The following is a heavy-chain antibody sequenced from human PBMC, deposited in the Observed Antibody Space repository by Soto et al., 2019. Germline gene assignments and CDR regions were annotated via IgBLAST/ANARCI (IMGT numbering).Heavy chain of an antibody. D-gene: IGHD3-22*01. V-gene: IGHV1-69*10. Sequence: ASVKVSCKASGGTFSSYAISWVRQAPGQGLEWMGGIIPILGIANYAQKFQGRVTITADKSTSTAYMELSSLRSEDTAVYYCARERVDDSSGYYYFDYWGQGTLVTVSS. CDR1: GGTFSSYA. CDR3: ARERVDDSSGYYYFDY. J-gene: IGHJ4*02. CDR2: IIPILGIA.